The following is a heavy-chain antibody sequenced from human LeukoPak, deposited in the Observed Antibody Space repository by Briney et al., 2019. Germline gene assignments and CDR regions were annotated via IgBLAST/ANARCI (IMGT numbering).Heavy chain of an antibody. J-gene: IGHJ4*02. CDR1: GFTFDDYA. D-gene: IGHD3-10*01. CDR3: ARDFVYYGSGSYFDY. V-gene: IGHV3-9*01. Sequence: GRSLRLSCAASGFTFDDYAMHWVRQAPGKGLEWVSGISWNSGSIGYADSVKGRFTISRDNAKNSLYLQMNSLRTEDTAVYYCARDFVYYGSGSYFDYWGQGTLVTVSS. CDR2: ISWNSGSI.